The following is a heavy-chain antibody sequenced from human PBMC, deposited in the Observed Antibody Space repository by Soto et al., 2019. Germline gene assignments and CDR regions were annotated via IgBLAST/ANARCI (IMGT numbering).Heavy chain of an antibody. CDR3: ARGPFDTYYDFWSGTGDAFDI. CDR1: GYTFTSYG. V-gene: IGHV1-8*02. Sequence: GASVKVSCKASGYTFTSYGISWVRQAPGQGLEWMGLMISYSGNTNYAQKFQGRVTMTRNTSISTAYMVLSSLRSEDTAVYYCARGPFDTYYDFWSGTGDAFDIWGQGTMVTVSS. D-gene: IGHD3-3*01. J-gene: IGHJ3*02. CDR2: MISYSGNT.